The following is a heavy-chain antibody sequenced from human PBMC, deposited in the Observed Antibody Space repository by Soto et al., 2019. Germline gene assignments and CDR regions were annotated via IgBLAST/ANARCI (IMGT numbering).Heavy chain of an antibody. Sequence: AGGSLRLSCAVSGFTVTAKYMIWVRQAPGKDLEWVSAISTAGITSYADSVRGRLSIFRDKTKNTLSLQMDTLKVDDTAVYYCAASVTAPGGFDVWGQGTTVTVSS. J-gene: IGHJ3*01. V-gene: IGHV3-53*01. CDR2: ISTAGIT. CDR1: GFTVTAKY. CDR3: AASVTAPGGFDV. D-gene: IGHD2-21*02.